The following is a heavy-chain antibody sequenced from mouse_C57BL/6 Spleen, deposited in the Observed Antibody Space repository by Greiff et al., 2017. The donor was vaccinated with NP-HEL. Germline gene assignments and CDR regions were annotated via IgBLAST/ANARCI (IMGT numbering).Heavy chain of an antibody. CDR3: ARLDLSPFAY. J-gene: IGHJ3*01. D-gene: IGHD1-1*01. V-gene: IGHV1-69*01. CDR1: GYTFTSYW. Sequence: VQLQQSGAELVMPGASVKLSCKASGYTFTSYWMHWVKQRPGQGLEWIGEIDPSDSYTNYNQKFKGKSTLTVDKSSSTAYMQLSSLTSEDSAVYYCARLDLSPFAYWGQGTLVTVSA. CDR2: IDPSDSYT.